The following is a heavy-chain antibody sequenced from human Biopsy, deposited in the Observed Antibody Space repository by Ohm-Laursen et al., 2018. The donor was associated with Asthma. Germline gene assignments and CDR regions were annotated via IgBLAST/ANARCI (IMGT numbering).Heavy chain of an antibody. CDR2: ISVYNGNT. Sequence: ASVKVSCKTSGYTFNSAGITWVRQAPGQGLEWMGWISVYNGNTKVAQKLQDRVTMITDTSTNTAYMELRSLRSDDTAVYFCARAVDYSHYYGIDVWGQGTTVTV. D-gene: IGHD3-10*01. J-gene: IGHJ6*02. CDR3: ARAVDYSHYYGIDV. CDR1: GYTFNSAG. V-gene: IGHV1-18*01.